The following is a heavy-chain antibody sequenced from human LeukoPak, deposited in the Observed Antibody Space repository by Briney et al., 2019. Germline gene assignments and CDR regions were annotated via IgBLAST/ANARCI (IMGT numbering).Heavy chain of an antibody. D-gene: IGHD3/OR15-3a*01. CDR2: IYYSGST. J-gene: IGHJ4*02. Sequence: PSETLSLTCTVSGGSISSSSYYWSWIRQPPGKGLEWIGYIYYSGSTNYNPSLKSRVTISVDTSKNQFSLKLSSVTAADTAVYYCASYIGPGPNFDYWGQGTLVTVSS. V-gene: IGHV4-61*01. CDR3: ASYIGPGPNFDY. CDR1: GGSISSSSYY.